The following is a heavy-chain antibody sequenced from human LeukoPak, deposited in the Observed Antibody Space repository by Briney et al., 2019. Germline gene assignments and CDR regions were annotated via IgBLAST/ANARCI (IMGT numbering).Heavy chain of an antibody. D-gene: IGHD6-13*01. CDR1: GGSISSYY. CDR3: ARVQQLYSYYYYYGMDV. J-gene: IGHJ6*02. V-gene: IGHV4-59*01. Sequence: SETLSLTCTVSGGSISSYYWSWIRQPPGKGLEWIGYIYYSGSTNYNPSLKSRVTISVDTSKDQFSLKLSSVTAADTAVYYCARVQQLYSYYYYYGMDVWGQRTTVTVSS. CDR2: IYYSGST.